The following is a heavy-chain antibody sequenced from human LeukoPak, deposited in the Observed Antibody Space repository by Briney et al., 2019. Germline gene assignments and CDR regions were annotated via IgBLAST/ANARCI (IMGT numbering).Heavy chain of an antibody. D-gene: IGHD3-3*01. CDR2: ISSSGSTI. CDR3: ARYLDFWCGYGIFDY. CDR1: GYTVSSYD. Sequence: GGSLRLSCAASGYTVSSYDMNWVREAPGRGLEWVSYISSSGSTIYYADSVEGRFTISRDNAKNSLYLQKHSLRAEQTGVYLCARYLDFWCGYGIFDYWGQGTLGTVSS. V-gene: IGHV3-48*03. J-gene: IGHJ4*02.